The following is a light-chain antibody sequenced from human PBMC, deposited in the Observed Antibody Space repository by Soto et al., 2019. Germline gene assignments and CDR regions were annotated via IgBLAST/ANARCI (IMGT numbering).Light chain of an antibody. J-gene: IGKJ1*01. CDR2: GAS. CDR1: PTISSSY. CDR3: QQYDGSRT. V-gene: IGKV3-20*01. Sequence: EIVLTQSPGTLSLSPGERATLSCRASPTISSSYLAWYQQKPCQAPRLLIYGASSRATSIPDRFSGSGSGTEFTLTISRLEPEDFALYYCQQYDGSRTFGQGTKVEIK.